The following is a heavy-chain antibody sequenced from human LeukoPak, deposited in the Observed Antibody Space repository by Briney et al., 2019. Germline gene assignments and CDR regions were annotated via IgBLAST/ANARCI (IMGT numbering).Heavy chain of an antibody. V-gene: IGHV3-30*02. Sequence: GGSLRLSCAASGFTFSSYGMHWVRQAPGKGLEWVAFIRYDGSNKYYADSVKGRFTISRDNSKNTLYLQMNSLRAEDTAVYYCANDGRNYGSGSWGFDPWGQGTLVTVSS. J-gene: IGHJ5*02. D-gene: IGHD3-10*01. CDR1: GFTFSSYG. CDR2: IRYDGSNK. CDR3: ANDGRNYGSGSWGFDP.